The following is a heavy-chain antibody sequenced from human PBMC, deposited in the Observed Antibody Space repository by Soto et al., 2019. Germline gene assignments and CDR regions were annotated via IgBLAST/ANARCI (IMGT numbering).Heavy chain of an antibody. CDR3: AKKGCGSGSYYKYPVEP. V-gene: IGHV3-23*01. Sequence: PGGSLRLSCAASGFTFSSYDMTWVRQSPGKGLEWVSAISGSGAFTLYADSVKGRFTVSRDNSKNTLYLQMNYLRAVDTAVYYCAKKGCGSGSYYKYPVEPWGQGTLVTVSS. D-gene: IGHD3-10*01. CDR1: GFTFSSYD. CDR2: ISGSGAFT. J-gene: IGHJ5*02.